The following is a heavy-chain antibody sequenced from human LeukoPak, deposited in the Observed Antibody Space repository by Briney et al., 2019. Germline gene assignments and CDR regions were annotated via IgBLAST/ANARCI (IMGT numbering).Heavy chain of an antibody. CDR1: GYTFTSYY. D-gene: IGHD5-18*01. CDR2: INPSGSST. CDR3: AREGYSYGADSYYYYGMDV. J-gene: IGHJ6*02. V-gene: IGHV1-46*01. Sequence: GASVEVSCKASGYTFTSYYMHWVRQAPGQGLEWMGIINPSGSSTSYAQKFQGRVTMTRDTSTSTVYMELSSLRSEDTAVYYCAREGYSYGADSYYYYGMDVWGQGTTVTVSS.